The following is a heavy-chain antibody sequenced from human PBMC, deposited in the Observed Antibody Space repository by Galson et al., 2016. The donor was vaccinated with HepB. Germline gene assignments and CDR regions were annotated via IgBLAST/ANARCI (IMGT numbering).Heavy chain of an antibody. Sequence: SLRLSCAASGFTSSDFYISWMRQATGKGLEWMAYISSSGNTTYYAYSLKGRFTITRDDAKNSLYLEMNSLRADDTAVYYCARDPARLDYWGQGTLVTVSS. J-gene: IGHJ4*02. CDR3: ARDPARLDY. V-gene: IGHV3-11*01. CDR1: GFTSSDFY. D-gene: IGHD6-6*01. CDR2: ISSSGNTT.